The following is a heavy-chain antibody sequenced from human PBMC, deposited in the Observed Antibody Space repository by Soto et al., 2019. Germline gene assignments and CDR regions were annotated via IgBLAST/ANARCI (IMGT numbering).Heavy chain of an antibody. V-gene: IGHV4-34*01. CDR2: INHSGST. CDR1: GGSFSGYY. CDR3: ARTRSNTPRTRKFDY. D-gene: IGHD4-4*01. Sequence: SETLSLTCAVYGGSFSGYYWSWIRQPPGKGLEWIGEINHSGSTNYNPSLKSRVTISVDTSKNQFSLKLSSVTAADTAVYYCARTRSNTPRTRKFDYWGQGTLVTVSS. J-gene: IGHJ4*02.